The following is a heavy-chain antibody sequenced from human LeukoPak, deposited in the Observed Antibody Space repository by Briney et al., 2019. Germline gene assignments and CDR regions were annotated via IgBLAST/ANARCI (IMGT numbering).Heavy chain of an antibody. D-gene: IGHD3-16*01. CDR2: IYTSGST. V-gene: IGHV4-61*02. CDR3: AREEGDFDY. Sequence: SETLSLTCTVSGGSISSGSYYWSWIRQPAGKGLEWIGRIYTSGSTNYNPSLKSRVTISVDTSKNQFSLKLSSVTAADTAVYYCAREEGDFDYWGQGTLVTVSS. CDR1: GGSISSGSYY. J-gene: IGHJ4*02.